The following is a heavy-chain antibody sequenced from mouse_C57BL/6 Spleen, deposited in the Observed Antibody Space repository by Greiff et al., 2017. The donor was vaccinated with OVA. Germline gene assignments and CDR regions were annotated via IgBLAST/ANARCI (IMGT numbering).Heavy chain of an antibody. CDR1: GFTFSDYY. CDR2: INYDGSST. Sequence: DVKLVESEGGLVQPGSSMKLSCTASGFTFSDYYMAWVRQVPEKGLEWVANINYDGSSTYYLDSLKSRFIISRDNAKNILYLQMSSLKSEDTATYYCARDRGGYSYYFDYWGQGTTLTVSS. D-gene: IGHD2-3*01. V-gene: IGHV5-16*01. CDR3: ARDRGGYSYYFDY. J-gene: IGHJ2*01.